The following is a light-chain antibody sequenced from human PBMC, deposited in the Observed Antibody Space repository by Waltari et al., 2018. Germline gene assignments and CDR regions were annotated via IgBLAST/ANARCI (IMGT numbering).Light chain of an antibody. J-gene: IGLJ3*02. V-gene: IGLV2-14*01. CDR1: TSDVGGYNY. Sequence: QSALTQPASVSGSPGQSITISCTGTTSDVGGYNYVSWYQQHTGKAPKRMIYDGSERPSGFSNHFSGSKSGNTASLTISGLQAEDEADYYCSSYTSSNTWVFGGGTKLTVL. CDR3: SSYTSSNTWV. CDR2: DGS.